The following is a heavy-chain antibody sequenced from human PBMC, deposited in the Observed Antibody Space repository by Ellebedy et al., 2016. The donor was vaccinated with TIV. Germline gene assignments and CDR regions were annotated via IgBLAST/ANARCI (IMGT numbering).Heavy chain of an antibody. D-gene: IGHD5-18*01. J-gene: IGHJ5*02. CDR2: INWNGGST. CDR3: AREGYSYGRNWFDP. V-gene: IGHV3-20*04. CDR1: GFTFSSYA. Sequence: PGGSLRLSCAASGFTFSSYAMSWVRQAPGKGLEWVSGINWNGGSTGYADSVKGRFTISRDNAKNSLYLQMNSLRAEDTALYYCAREGYSYGRNWFDPWGQGTLVTVSS.